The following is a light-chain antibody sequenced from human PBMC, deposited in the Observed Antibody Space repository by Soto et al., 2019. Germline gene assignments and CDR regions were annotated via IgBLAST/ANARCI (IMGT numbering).Light chain of an antibody. Sequence: DIQMTQSPSSLSASVGDRVTITCRASQGISNYLAWYQQTPGKVPKLLIYAASTLQSGVPSRYSGSGSGTDFTLTISTLEPEDVATYYCQKYNSAPWTFGQGTKVEIK. CDR2: AAS. CDR3: QKYNSAPWT. V-gene: IGKV1-27*01. J-gene: IGKJ1*01. CDR1: QGISNY.